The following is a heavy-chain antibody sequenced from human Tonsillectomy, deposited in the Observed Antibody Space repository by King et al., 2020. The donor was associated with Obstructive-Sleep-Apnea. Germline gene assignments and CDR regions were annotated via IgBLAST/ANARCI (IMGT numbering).Heavy chain of an antibody. Sequence: VQLQESGPGLVKPSETLSLTCTVSGGSISNHYWSWIRQSAGKGLEWIGRVYTSGSTDYNPSLKSRVTISLDTSKNQFSLRLRSVTAADTALYYCARVSSSSWYSLDPWVQGIQVTVSS. V-gene: IGHV4-4*07. CDR2: VYTSGST. D-gene: IGHD6-13*01. CDR3: ARVSSSSWYSLDP. CDR1: GGSISNHY. J-gene: IGHJ5*02.